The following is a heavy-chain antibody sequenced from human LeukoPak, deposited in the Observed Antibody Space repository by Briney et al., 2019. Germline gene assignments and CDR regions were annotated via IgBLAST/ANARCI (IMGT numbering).Heavy chain of an antibody. V-gene: IGHV4-34*01. CDR2: INHSGST. CDR3: AREFRGYSGYGPGY. Sequence: PSETLSLTCAVYGGSFSGYYWSWIRQPPGKGLEWIGEINHSGSTNYNPSLKSRVTISVDTSKNQFSLKLSSVTAADTAVYYCAREFRGYSGYGPGYWGQGTLVTVSS. CDR1: GGSFSGYY. J-gene: IGHJ4*02. D-gene: IGHD5-12*01.